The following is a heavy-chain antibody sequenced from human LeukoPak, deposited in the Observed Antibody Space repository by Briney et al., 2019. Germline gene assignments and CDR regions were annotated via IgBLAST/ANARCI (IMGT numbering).Heavy chain of an antibody. V-gene: IGHV4-4*02. J-gene: IGHJ4*02. CDR2: IYHSGST. CDR1: GGSISSGNW. D-gene: IGHD4-23*01. CDR3: ARDQGYGGNSDGDY. Sequence: SGTLSLTCAVSGGSISSGNWWNWVRQPPGKGLEWIGEIYHSGSTNYNPSLKSRVTISVDKSKNQFSLKLSSVTAADTAVYYCARDQGYGGNSDGDYWGQGTLVTVSS.